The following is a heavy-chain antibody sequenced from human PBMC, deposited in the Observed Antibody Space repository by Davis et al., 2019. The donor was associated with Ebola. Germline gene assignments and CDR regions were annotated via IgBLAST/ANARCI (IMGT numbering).Heavy chain of an antibody. D-gene: IGHD3-22*01. CDR3: ARDPGYYYDSYNAFDI. CDR1: GFTFSSYS. CDR2: ISSSSSYI. V-gene: IGHV3-21*01. Sequence: GGSLRLSCAASGFTFSSYSMNWVRQAPGKGLEWVSSISSSSSYIYYADSVKGRFTISRDNAKNSLYLQMNSLRAEDTAVYYCARDPGYYYDSYNAFDIWGQGTMVTVSS. J-gene: IGHJ3*02.